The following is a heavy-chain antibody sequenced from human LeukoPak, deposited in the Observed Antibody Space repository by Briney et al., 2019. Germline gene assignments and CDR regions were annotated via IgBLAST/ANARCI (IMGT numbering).Heavy chain of an antibody. V-gene: IGHV1-2*02. D-gene: IGHD4-23*01. CDR1: GFRFIDYS. CDR3: ARGPRRDEPAAVTLDP. CDR2: IHPNTGGT. J-gene: IGHJ5*02. Sequence: ASVKVSCKASGFRFIDYSIYWLRQAPGQGPEWRGWIHPNTGGTNYAQIFQGRVTLTTDTSINIVYMALSGLPTDDTAVYYCARGPRRDEPAAVTLDPWGQGTMVTVSS.